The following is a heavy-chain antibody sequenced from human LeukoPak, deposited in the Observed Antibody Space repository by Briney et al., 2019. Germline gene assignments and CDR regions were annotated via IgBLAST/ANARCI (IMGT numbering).Heavy chain of an antibody. Sequence: SGGPLKLSCAASGFTFSTYWLTWVRQAPGKGLEWVTNIKQDGSEKYYVDSVKGRFTISRDNVNNSLYLQMNSLGAEDTAVYYCARRGTSSSWAHFDYWGQGTLVTVSS. CDR2: IKQDGSEK. CDR3: ARRGTSSSWAHFDY. J-gene: IGHJ4*02. V-gene: IGHV3-7*05. D-gene: IGHD6-13*01. CDR1: GFTFSTYW.